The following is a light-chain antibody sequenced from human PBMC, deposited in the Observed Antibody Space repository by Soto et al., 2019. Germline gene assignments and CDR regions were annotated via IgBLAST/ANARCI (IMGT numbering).Light chain of an antibody. Sequence: DIQMTQSPSTLSGSVGDRVTITCRASQTISSWLAWYQQKPGKAPKLLIYDASSLESGVPSRFSGSGSGTEFTLTISSLQPDDFATYYCQQYNSYWTFGQGTKVHIK. CDR2: DAS. V-gene: IGKV1-5*01. CDR3: QQYNSYWT. CDR1: QTISSW. J-gene: IGKJ1*01.